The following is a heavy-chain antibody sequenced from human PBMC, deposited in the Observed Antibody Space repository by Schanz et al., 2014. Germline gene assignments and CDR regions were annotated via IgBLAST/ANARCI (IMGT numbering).Heavy chain of an antibody. CDR1: GFTFGAYT. Sequence: EVQLVESGGGLVKPGGSLRLSCVTSGFTFGAYTMNWVRQAPGKGLHCVSSISRRISYIYYTDSVKGRFTISRDSAKKSLFLQLDSLRPGATAVYYCARDPDPPIAAKGQNVDYWGQGALVGVSS. J-gene: IGHJ4*02. V-gene: IGHV3-21*01. CDR2: ISRRISYI. CDR3: ARDPDPPIAAKGQNVDY. D-gene: IGHD6-13*01.